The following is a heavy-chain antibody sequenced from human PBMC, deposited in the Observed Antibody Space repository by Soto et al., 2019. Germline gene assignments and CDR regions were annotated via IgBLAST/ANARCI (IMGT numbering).Heavy chain of an antibody. V-gene: IGHV6-1*01. Sequence: QVQLQQSGPGLVKPSQTLSLTCAISGDSVSTNGVAWNWIRLSPSRGLEWLGRTYYSAKWNTDYALSVKGRITINPDTSKNQFSLQLNSVTPEDTAVYYCARGKHSTFDIWGQGTMVAVSS. CDR2: TYYSAKWNT. J-gene: IGHJ3*02. CDR1: GDSVSTNGVA. D-gene: IGHD6-13*01. CDR3: ARGKHSTFDI.